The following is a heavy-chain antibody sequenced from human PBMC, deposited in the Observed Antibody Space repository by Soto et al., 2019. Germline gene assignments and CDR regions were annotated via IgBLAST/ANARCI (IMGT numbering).Heavy chain of an antibody. CDR3: AKDVTTVTTGWFDP. J-gene: IGHJ5*02. V-gene: IGHV3-23*01. CDR2: ITSGDNT. CDR1: GFTFSTYA. D-gene: IGHD4-17*01. Sequence: EVQLLESGGGLVQPGGSLRLSCAASGFTFSTYAMSWVRQAPGKGLEWVSSITSGDNTYYADSVRGRFSISRDNSRNTLYLQMNTLRAEDTAVYYCAKDVTTVTTGWFDPCGQGTLVTVSS.